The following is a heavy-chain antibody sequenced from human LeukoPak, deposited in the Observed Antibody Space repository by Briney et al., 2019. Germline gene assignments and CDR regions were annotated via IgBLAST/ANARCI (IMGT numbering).Heavy chain of an antibody. J-gene: IGHJ6*02. D-gene: IGHD6-19*01. Sequence: GGSLRLSCAASGFTFSSYGMHWVRQAPGKGLEWVAFIRCDGSNKYYADSVKGRFTISRDNSRNTLYLQMNSLRAEDTAVYYCAKAGYSSGWTRYYGMDVWGQGTTVAVSS. V-gene: IGHV3-30*02. CDR3: AKAGYSSGWTRYYGMDV. CDR2: IRCDGSNK. CDR1: GFTFSSYG.